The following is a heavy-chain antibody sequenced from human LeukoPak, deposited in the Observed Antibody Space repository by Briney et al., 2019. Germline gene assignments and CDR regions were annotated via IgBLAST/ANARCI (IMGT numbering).Heavy chain of an antibody. CDR1: GYTFTGYY. CDR3: ARDRNSGSSLDI. D-gene: IGHD6-6*01. CDR2: IYPYSGDT. V-gene: IGHV1-2*02. J-gene: IGHJ3*02. Sequence: ASVKVSCKASGYTFTGYYIHWVRQAPGQGLEWMGWIYPYSGDTNYAQNFQGRVTMTRDTSISTAYMELSSLKSDDTAVYYCARDRNSGSSLDIWGQGTMLGVSS.